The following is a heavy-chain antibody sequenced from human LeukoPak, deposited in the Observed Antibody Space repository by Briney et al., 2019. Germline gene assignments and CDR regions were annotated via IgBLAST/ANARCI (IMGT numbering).Heavy chain of an antibody. CDR2: IYSGGST. D-gene: IGHD3-22*01. CDR3: AREGGSSGSAFDI. Sequence: GGSLRLSCAASGFTVSSNYKSWVRQAPGKGLEGFTVIYSGGSTYYADSVKGRFTISRDNSKNTLYLQMNSLRAEDTAVYYCAREGGSSGSAFDIWGQGTMVTVSS. V-gene: IGHV3-53*01. J-gene: IGHJ3*02. CDR1: GFTVSSNY.